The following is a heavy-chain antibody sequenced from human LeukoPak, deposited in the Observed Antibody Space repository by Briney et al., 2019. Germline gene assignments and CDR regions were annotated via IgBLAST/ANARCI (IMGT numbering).Heavy chain of an antibody. CDR2: IYYSGST. Sequence: SQTLSLTCTVSGGSISSGGYSWSWIRQHPGKGLEWIGYIYYSGSTYYNPSLKSRVTISVDTSKNQFSLKLSSVTAADTAVYYCARGLVYYDSSGSSSPYYFDYWGQGTLVTVSS. CDR1: GGSISSGGYS. CDR3: ARGLVYYDSSGSSSPYYFDY. J-gene: IGHJ4*02. D-gene: IGHD3-22*01. V-gene: IGHV4-31*03.